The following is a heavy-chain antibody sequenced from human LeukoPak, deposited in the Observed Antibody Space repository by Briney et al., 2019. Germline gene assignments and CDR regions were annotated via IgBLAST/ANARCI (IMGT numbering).Heavy chain of an antibody. Sequence: ASVKVSCKASGYTFTSYGISWVRQAPGQGLEWMGWISAYNGNTNYAQKLQGRVTMTTDTSTSTAYMELRSLTSDDTAVYYCARGLLQYYYYYGMDVWGQGTTVTVSS. CDR2: ISAYNGNT. CDR3: ARGLLQYYYYYGMDV. V-gene: IGHV1-18*01. J-gene: IGHJ6*02. D-gene: IGHD2-21*01. CDR1: GYTFTSYG.